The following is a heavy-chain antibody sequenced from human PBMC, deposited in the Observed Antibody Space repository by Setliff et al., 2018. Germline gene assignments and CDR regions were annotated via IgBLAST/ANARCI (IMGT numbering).Heavy chain of an antibody. J-gene: IGHJ6*03. CDR1: GGSLSSYNY. V-gene: IGHV4-61*09. Sequence: SETLSLTCTVSGGSLSSYNYWSWIRQPAGKGLEWIGQIYTDGSTNYNPSLKGRATLSIDASKRQFSLKLTSVTAADTAVYYCARMSGFQYMDVWGKGTTVTVSS. CDR3: ARMSGFQYMDV. CDR2: IYTDGST. D-gene: IGHD3-3*01.